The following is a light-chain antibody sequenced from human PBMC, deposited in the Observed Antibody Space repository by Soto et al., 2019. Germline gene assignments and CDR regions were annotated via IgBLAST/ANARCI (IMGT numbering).Light chain of an antibody. CDR2: DTS. J-gene: IGKJ3*01. V-gene: IGKV3-11*01. CDR3: QQRSNWPFT. CDR1: QTVTKY. Sequence: EIVLTQAPTTLSFSPGERATLSCRASQTVTKYLAWYQQKPGQAPRLLIYDTSNRATGIPARFSGSGSGTDFTLTISGLQPDDFAVYFCQQRSNWPFTFGPGTTVYFK.